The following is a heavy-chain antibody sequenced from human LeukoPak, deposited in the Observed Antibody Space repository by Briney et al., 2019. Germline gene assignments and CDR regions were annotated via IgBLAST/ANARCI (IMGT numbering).Heavy chain of an antibody. D-gene: IGHD6-25*01. Sequence: SGGSLRLSCAVYGFTFSNYWMNWVRQAPGKGLEWVSTISSTGSYIYYADSVKGRFTISRDNPGNVMYLQMNSLRAEDTAVYYCAKDRIPATRGIDYWGQGTLVTVSS. CDR3: AKDRIPATRGIDY. J-gene: IGHJ4*02. CDR2: ISSTGSYI. V-gene: IGHV3-21*04. CDR1: GFTFSNYW.